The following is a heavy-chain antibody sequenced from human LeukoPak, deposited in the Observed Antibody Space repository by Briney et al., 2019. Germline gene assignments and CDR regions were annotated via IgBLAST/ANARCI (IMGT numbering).Heavy chain of an antibody. CDR2: ISGSGGTT. CDR3: AKHFCTGLDCSLFDS. CDR1: GFAFITYA. D-gene: IGHD3/OR15-3a*01. Sequence: GGSLRLSCAASGFAFITYAMSWVRQAPGKGLEWVSAISGSGGTTYYADSVRGRFTISRDNSKNTVYLQMNSLRAEDTAVYYCAKHFCTGLDCSLFDSWGQGTLVTVSS. J-gene: IGHJ4*02. V-gene: IGHV3-23*01.